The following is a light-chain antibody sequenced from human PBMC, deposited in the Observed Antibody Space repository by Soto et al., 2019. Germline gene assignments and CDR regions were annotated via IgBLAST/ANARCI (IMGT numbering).Light chain of an antibody. CDR1: QSISSS. CDR3: QQSDSTPYT. Sequence: DLQMTQSPSSLSASVGDRVTVTCRASQSISSSLNWYQLKPGKAPKLLVYAASTLPSGVPSRFSGSGSGSDFTLTISSLQPEDFASYYCQQSDSTPYTFGQGTKLEIK. J-gene: IGKJ2*01. V-gene: IGKV1-39*01. CDR2: AAS.